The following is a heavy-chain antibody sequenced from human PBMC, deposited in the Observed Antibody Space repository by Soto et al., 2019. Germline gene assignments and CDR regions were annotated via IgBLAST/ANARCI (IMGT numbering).Heavy chain of an antibody. J-gene: IGHJ4*02. CDR3: ARREVGTTLDF. Sequence: QLQLQESGPGLVKPSETLSLTCTVSVGSVTASSYYWGWLRQPPGMGLEWIGSIYYSRSTDYNPSLKSRFTISVDTSKNQFSLQLSSVTAADTAMYYRARREVGTTLDFWGLGTLVTVSS. D-gene: IGHD2-2*01. CDR2: IYYSRST. CDR1: VGSVTASSYY. V-gene: IGHV4-39*01.